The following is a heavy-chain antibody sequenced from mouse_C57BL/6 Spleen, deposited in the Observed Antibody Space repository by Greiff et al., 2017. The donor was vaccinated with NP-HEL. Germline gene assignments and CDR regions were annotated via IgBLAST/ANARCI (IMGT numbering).Heavy chain of an antibody. J-gene: IGHJ2*01. Sequence: QVQLQQSGAELVMPGASVKLSCKASGYTFTSYWMHWVKQRPGQGLEWIGEIDPSDSYTNYNQKFKGKSTLTVDKSSSTAYMQLSSLTSEDSAVYYCARLDGSSLDYWGQGTTLTVSS. D-gene: IGHD1-1*01. CDR3: ARLDGSSLDY. CDR2: IDPSDSYT. CDR1: GYTFTSYW. V-gene: IGHV1-69*01.